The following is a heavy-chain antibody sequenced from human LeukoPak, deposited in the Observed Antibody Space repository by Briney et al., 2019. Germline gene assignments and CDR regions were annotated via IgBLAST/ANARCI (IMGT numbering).Heavy chain of an antibody. Sequence: ASVKVSCKASGGTFSSYAISWVRQAPGQGLEWMGGIIPIFGAANYAQKFQGRVTITTDESTSTAYMELSSLRSEDTAVYYCASALGAYQLLYFGYWGQGTLVTVSS. CDR1: GGTFSSYA. CDR2: IIPIFGAA. J-gene: IGHJ4*02. CDR3: ASALGAYQLLYFGY. D-gene: IGHD2-2*01. V-gene: IGHV1-69*05.